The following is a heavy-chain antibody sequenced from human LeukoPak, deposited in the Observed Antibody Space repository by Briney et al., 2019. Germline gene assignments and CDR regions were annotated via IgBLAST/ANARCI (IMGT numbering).Heavy chain of an antibody. D-gene: IGHD1-26*01. CDR2: ISPDSGDT. Sequence: ASVKVSCKASGYTFTGYYMHWVRQAPGQGLEWMGWISPDSGDTTYAQKFQGRVTMTRDTSISTAYMELSRLTSDDTAVYYCAREEGSYPESLDSWGQGSLVTVSS. J-gene: IGHJ4*02. CDR3: AREEGSYPESLDS. V-gene: IGHV1-2*02. CDR1: GYTFTGYY.